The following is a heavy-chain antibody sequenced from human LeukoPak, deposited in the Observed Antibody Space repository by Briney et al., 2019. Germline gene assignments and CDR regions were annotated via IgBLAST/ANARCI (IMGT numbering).Heavy chain of an antibody. D-gene: IGHD2-8*02. CDR3: AKGRLDPNLVLDY. CDR1: GFTFSSYA. CDR2: FSASGGRT. V-gene: IGHV3-23*01. Sequence: PGGSLRLSCAASGFTFSSYAMTWVRQAPGKGLEWVSSFSASGGRTYYPDSVKGRFTISRDNSKNTLYLQLNSLRAEDTAVYFCAKGRLDPNLVLDYWGQGTLVTVSS. J-gene: IGHJ4*02.